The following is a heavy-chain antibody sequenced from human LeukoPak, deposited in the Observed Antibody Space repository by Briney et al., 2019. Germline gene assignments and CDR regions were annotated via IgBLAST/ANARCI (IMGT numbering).Heavy chain of an antibody. D-gene: IGHD3-10*01. CDR1: GFTFSRYS. J-gene: IGHJ4*02. Sequence: GGSLRLSCAASGFTFSRYSMNGVRQAPGKGLEWVSYISSSSSTVYYADSLKGRFTISRDNAKNSLYLQMNSLRDEDTAVYYCTRAQNYYGSGSYLYGRQGTLVTVSS. CDR2: ISSSSSTV. CDR3: TRAQNYYGSGSYLY. V-gene: IGHV3-48*02.